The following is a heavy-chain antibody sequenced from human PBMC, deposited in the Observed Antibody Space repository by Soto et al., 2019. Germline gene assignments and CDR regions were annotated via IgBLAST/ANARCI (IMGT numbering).Heavy chain of an antibody. CDR1: GGSISSGDYY. J-gene: IGHJ6*02. V-gene: IGHV4-61*08. CDR3: AREDAPRPYLRYGMDV. CDR2: IFYSGST. D-gene: IGHD2-2*01. Sequence: KSSETLSLTCTVSGGSISSGDYYWSWIRQPPGKGLEWIGYIFYSGSTNYNPSLKSRVTISVDKSKNQFSLRLSSVTAADTAVYYCAREDAPRPYLRYGMDVWGQGTTVTVSS.